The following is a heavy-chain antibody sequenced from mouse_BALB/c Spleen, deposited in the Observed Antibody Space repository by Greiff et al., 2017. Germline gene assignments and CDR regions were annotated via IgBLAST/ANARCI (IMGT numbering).Heavy chain of an antibody. V-gene: IGHV1-20*02. Sequence: VQLKQSGPELVKPGASVKISCKASGYSFTGYFMNWVMQSHGKSLEWIGRINPYNGDTFYNQKFKGKATLTVDKSSSTAHMELRSLASEDSAVYYCAREKGKLTGYFDYWGQGTTLTVSS. CDR2: INPYNGDT. CDR3: AREKGKLTGYFDY. J-gene: IGHJ2*01. D-gene: IGHD1-3*01. CDR1: GYSFTGYF.